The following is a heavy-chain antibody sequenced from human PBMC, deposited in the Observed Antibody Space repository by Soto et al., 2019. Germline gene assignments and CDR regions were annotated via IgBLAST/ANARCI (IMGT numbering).Heavy chain of an antibody. D-gene: IGHD3-3*01. CDR3: AKDPHPYYDFWSGYYTGSWFDP. CDR2: ISGSGGST. CDR1: GFTFSSYA. Sequence: GGSLRLSCAASGFTFSSYAMSWVRQAPGKGLEWVSAISGSGGSTYYADSVKGRFTISRDNSKNTLYLQMNSLRAEDTAVYYCAKDPHPYYDFWSGYYTGSWFDPWGQGTLVTVSS. J-gene: IGHJ5*02. V-gene: IGHV3-23*01.